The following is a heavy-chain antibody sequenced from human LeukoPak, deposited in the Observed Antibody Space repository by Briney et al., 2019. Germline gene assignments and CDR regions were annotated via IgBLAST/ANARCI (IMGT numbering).Heavy chain of an antibody. CDR2: ISSSGSTI. CDR3: AREVGGVIIG. V-gene: IGHV3-48*03. CDR1: GFTFSSNG. J-gene: IGHJ4*02. D-gene: IGHD3-10*01. Sequence: QPGGSLRLSCAASGFTFSSNGMNWVGQAPGKGLEWVSYISSSGSTIYYADSVKGRFTISRDNAKNSVYLQMNSLRAEDTAVYYCAREVGGVIIGWGQGALVTVSS.